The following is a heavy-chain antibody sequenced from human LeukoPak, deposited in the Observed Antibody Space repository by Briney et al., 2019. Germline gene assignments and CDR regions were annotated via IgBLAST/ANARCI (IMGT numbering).Heavy chain of an antibody. CDR3: AKDQIQDQLLDLSGGMGPYNWFDP. CDR2: ISGSGGST. Sequence: GGSLRLSCAASGFTFSSYAMSWVRQAPGKGLEWVSAISGSGGSTYYADSVKGRFTISRDNSKNTLYLQMNSLRAEDTAVYYCAKDQIQDQLLDLSGGMGPYNWFDPWGQGTLVTVSS. CDR1: GFTFSSYA. J-gene: IGHJ5*02. D-gene: IGHD2-15*01. V-gene: IGHV3-23*01.